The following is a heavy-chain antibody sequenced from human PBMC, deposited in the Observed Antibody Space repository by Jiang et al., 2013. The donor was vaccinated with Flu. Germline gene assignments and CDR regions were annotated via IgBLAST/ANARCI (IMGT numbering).Heavy chain of an antibody. V-gene: IGHV3-23*01. CDR1: GSTFSNFP. Sequence: QLLESGGDLVQPGGSLRLSCAASGSTFSNFPMSWVRQAPGKGLEWVSVISGSGVNTHNADAVKGRFTISRDNSKNTLYLHMNSLRAEDTAVYYCVQLSAPGYTAGWYIFDFWGQGTLVTVAS. CDR2: ISGSGVNT. CDR3: VQLSAPGYTAGWYIFDF. D-gene: IGHD6-19*01. J-gene: IGHJ4*02.